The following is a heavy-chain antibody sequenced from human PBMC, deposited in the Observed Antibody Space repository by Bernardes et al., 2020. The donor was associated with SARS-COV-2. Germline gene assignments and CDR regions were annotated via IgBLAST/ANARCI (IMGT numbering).Heavy chain of an antibody. CDR1: GFSISSYY. CDR2: IYYSGST. J-gene: IGHJ5*02. Sequence: SETLSLTCTVSGFSISSYYWSWIRQPPGKGLECIGYIYYSGSTNYNPSLKSRVTISVDTSKNQFSLKLSSVTAADTAVYYCARGRSITIFGVVTTQGQFDPWGQGTLVTVSS. D-gene: IGHD3-3*01. V-gene: IGHV4-59*01. CDR3: ARGRSITIFGVVTTQGQFDP.